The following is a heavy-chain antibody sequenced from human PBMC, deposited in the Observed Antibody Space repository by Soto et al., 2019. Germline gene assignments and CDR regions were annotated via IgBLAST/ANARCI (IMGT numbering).Heavy chain of an antibody. CDR2: ISSSGSTI. Sequence: GSLRLSCAASGFTFSSYEMNWVRQAPGKGLEWVSYISSSGSTIYYADSVKGRFTISRDNAKNSLYLQMNSLRAEDTAVYYCARDFPAMVRGVIITGGYYYYGMDVWGQGTTVTVSS. J-gene: IGHJ6*02. CDR3: ARDFPAMVRGVIITGGYYYYGMDV. D-gene: IGHD3-10*01. CDR1: GFTFSSYE. V-gene: IGHV3-48*03.